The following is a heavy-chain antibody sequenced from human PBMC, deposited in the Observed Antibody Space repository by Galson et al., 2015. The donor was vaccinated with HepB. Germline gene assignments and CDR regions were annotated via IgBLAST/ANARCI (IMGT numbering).Heavy chain of an antibody. V-gene: IGHV4-31*03. CDR1: GGSISSGGYY. Sequence: TLSLTCTVSGGSISSGGYYWSWIRQHPGKGLEWIGYIYYSGSTYYNPSLKSRVTISVDTSKNQFSLKLSSVTAADTAVYYCARSNYGSGIWDTWHYYYMDVWGEGTTVTVSS. D-gene: IGHD3-10*01. J-gene: IGHJ6*03. CDR2: IYYSGST. CDR3: ARSNYGSGIWDTWHYYYMDV.